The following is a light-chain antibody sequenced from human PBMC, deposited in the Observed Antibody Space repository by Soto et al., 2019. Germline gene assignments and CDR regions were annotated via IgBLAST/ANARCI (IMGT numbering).Light chain of an antibody. CDR2: DAS. V-gene: IGKV3-11*01. CDR1: LNVNSY. CDR3: QHRYNWPLT. J-gene: IGKJ4*01. Sequence: VLTQSPATLSLSPGERATLSCRASLNVNSYLAWYQQKPGQAPRLLIYDASNRAAGIPARFSGSGSGTDFTLTISSLEPEDFAVYYCQHRYNWPLTFGGGTKVEIK.